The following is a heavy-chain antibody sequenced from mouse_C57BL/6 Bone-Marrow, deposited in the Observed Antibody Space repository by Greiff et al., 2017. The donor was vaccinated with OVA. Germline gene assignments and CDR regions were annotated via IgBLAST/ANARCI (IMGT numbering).Heavy chain of an antibody. D-gene: IGHD4-1*01. CDR3: ARRKLGDAMDY. J-gene: IGHJ4*01. CDR1: GFSLSTSGMG. Sequence: QVTLKECGPGILQSSQTLSLTCSFSGFSLSTSGMGVSWIRQPSGKGLEWLAHIYWDDDKRYNPSLKSRLTISKDTSRNQVFLKITSVDTADTATYYCARRKLGDAMDYWGQGTSVTVSS. CDR2: IYWDDDK. V-gene: IGHV8-12*01.